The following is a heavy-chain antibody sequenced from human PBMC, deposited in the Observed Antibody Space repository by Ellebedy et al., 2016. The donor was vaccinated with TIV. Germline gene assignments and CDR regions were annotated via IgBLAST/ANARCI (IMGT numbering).Heavy chain of an antibody. V-gene: IGHV3-7*03. D-gene: IGHD5-12*01. CDR2: IQQDGRDK. Sequence: GGSLRLSXVASGFTFSGYWMSWVRQAPGKGLEWVANIQQDGRDKYYVDSVKGRFTISRDNALNSLYLQMNSLRADDTAIYYCARDNYVGYDWLGGNSFDSWGQGTLVTVSS. J-gene: IGHJ4*02. CDR3: ARDNYVGYDWLGGNSFDS. CDR1: GFTFSGYW.